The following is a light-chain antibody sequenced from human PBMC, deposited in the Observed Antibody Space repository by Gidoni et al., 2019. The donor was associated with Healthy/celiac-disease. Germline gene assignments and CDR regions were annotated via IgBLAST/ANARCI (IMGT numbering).Light chain of an antibody. J-gene: IGKJ1*01. CDR1: QSIRSY. V-gene: IGKV1-39*01. CDR2: AAS. Sequence: DIQMTQSPSSLSASVGERVTITCRASQSIRSYLNWYQQKPGKAPKLLIYAASSLQSGVPSRFSGSGSGTDFTLTISILQPEDFASYYCQQSYSTPPWTFGQGTKLEIK. CDR3: QQSYSTPPWT.